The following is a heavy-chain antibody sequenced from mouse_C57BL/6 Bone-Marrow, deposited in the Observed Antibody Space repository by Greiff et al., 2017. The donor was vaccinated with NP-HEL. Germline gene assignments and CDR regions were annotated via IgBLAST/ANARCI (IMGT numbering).Heavy chain of an antibody. CDR1: GFSFNTYA. CDR2: IRSKSNNYAT. D-gene: IGHD2-5*01. CDR3: VRVYSNYGYYAMDY. Sequence: EVQGVESGGGLVQPKGSLKLSCAASGFSFNTYAMNWVRQAPGKGLEWVARIRSKSNNYATYYADSVKDRFTISRDDSESMLYLQMNNLKTEDTAMYYCVRVYSNYGYYAMDYWGQGTSVTVSS. J-gene: IGHJ4*01. V-gene: IGHV10-1*01.